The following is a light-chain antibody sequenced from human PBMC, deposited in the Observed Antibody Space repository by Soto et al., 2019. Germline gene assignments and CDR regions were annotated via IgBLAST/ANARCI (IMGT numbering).Light chain of an antibody. CDR2: AAS. Sequence: AIQMTQSPSSLSASVGDRVTITCRASEGIRNDLGWYQQKPGKAPELLIYAASSLQSGVPSRFSGSGSGTDFTLTISSLQPEDFATYYCLQDYNYPWTFGQGTKVEIK. V-gene: IGKV1-6*01. J-gene: IGKJ1*01. CDR1: EGIRND. CDR3: LQDYNYPWT.